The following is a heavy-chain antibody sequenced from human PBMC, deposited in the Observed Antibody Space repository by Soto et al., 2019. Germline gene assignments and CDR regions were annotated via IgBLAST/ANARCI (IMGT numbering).Heavy chain of an antibody. D-gene: IGHD1-26*01. V-gene: IGHV4-59*01. J-gene: IGHJ3*02. Sequence: QVQLQESGPGLVKPSETLSLTCTVSGGSISSYYWSWIRQPPGKGLEWIGYIYYSGSTNYNPSLKSRVTRSVDTSKNQFSLKLSSVTAADTAVYYCARDLWVVGATPNAFDIWGQGTMVTVSS. CDR1: GGSISSYY. CDR2: IYYSGST. CDR3: ARDLWVVGATPNAFDI.